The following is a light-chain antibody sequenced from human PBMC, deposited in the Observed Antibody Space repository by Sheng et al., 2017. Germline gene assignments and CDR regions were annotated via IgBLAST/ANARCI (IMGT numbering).Light chain of an antibody. J-gene: IGKJ4*01. V-gene: IGKV3D-20*02. CDR3: QQRSNWPLT. CDR1: QSVSSNS. Sequence: EIVLTQSPGTLSLSPGERATLSCRASQSVSSNSLAWYQQKPGQAPRLLIFGTSSRATGIPDRFSGSGSGTDFTLTISRLEPEDFAVYYCQQRSNWPLTFGGGTKVEIK. CDR2: GTS.